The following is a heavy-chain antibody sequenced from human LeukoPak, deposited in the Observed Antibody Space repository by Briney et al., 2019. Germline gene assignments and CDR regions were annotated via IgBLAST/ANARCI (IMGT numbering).Heavy chain of an antibody. CDR1: GYTFTGYY. D-gene: IGHD4-17*01. V-gene: IGHV1-2*02. Sequence: ASVKVSCKASGYTFTGYYMHWVRQDPGQGLEWMGCINPNSGGTNYAQKFQGSVTMTRDTSISTAYMELSRLRSDDTAVYYCAIDRGTTVTTYWFDPWGQGTLVTVSS. CDR2: INPNSGGT. CDR3: AIDRGTTVTTYWFDP. J-gene: IGHJ5*02.